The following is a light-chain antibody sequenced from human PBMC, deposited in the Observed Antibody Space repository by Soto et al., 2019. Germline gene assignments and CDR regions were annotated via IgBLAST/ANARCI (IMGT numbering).Light chain of an antibody. V-gene: IGKV3-11*01. CDR3: QHRSNWLFT. Sequence: EIVLTQSPATLSLSPGERATLSCRASQSVSSYLAWYQRKPGQAPRLLIYDASNRATGIPARFSGSGSGTDFTLPISSLEPEDFAVYYCQHRSNWLFTFGPGTKVAIK. CDR1: QSVSSY. J-gene: IGKJ3*01. CDR2: DAS.